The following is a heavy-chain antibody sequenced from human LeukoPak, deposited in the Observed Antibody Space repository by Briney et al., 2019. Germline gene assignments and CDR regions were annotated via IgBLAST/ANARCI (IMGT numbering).Heavy chain of an antibody. CDR1: GFPFSSYE. V-gene: IGHV3-48*03. CDR2: ISSSGNAI. CDR3: ARGVNYHGSGSYLRDWFDP. J-gene: IGHJ5*02. D-gene: IGHD3-10*01. Sequence: GGSLRLSCAASGFPFSSYEMNWVGQAPGKGLEWVSYISSSGNAIYYADSVKGRFTISRDNAKNSLFLQVNSLRAEDTAVYYCARGVNYHGSGSYLRDWFDPWGQGTLVTVSS.